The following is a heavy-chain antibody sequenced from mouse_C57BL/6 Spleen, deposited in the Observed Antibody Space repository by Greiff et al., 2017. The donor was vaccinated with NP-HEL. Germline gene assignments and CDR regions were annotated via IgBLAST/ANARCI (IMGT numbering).Heavy chain of an antibody. Sequence: EVKLEESGGDLVKPGGSLKLSCAASGFTFSSYGMSWVRQTPDKRLEWVATISSGGSYTYYPDSVKGRFTISRDNAKNTLYLQMSSLKSEDTAMYYCARGSIYDGYYVYAMDYWGQGTSVTVSS. J-gene: IGHJ4*01. CDR3: ARGSIYDGYYVYAMDY. CDR1: GFTFSSYG. CDR2: ISSGGSYT. D-gene: IGHD2-3*01. V-gene: IGHV5-6*02.